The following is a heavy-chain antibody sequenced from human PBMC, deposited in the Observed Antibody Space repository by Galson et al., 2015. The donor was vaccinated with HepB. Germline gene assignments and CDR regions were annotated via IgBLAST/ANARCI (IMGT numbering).Heavy chain of an antibody. J-gene: IGHJ4*02. CDR3: ANGDSYEGGLTFDY. D-gene: IGHD2-21*02. Sequence: SLRLSGAASGFTFSSYAMSWVRQAPGKGLEWVSAISGSGGSTYYADSVKGRFTISRDNSKNTLYLQMNSLRAEDTAVYYCANGDSYEGGLTFDYWGQGTLVTVSS. CDR1: GFTFSSYA. V-gene: IGHV3-23*01. CDR2: ISGSGGST.